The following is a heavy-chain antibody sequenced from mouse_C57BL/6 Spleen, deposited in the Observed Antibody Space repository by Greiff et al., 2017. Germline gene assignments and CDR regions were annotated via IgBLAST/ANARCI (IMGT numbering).Heavy chain of an antibody. V-gene: IGHV7-1*01. J-gene: IGHJ1*03. CDR2: SRKKANDYTT. D-gene: IGHD1-1*01. CDR1: GFTFSDFY. Sequence: EVMLVESGGGLVQSGRSLRLSCASSGFTFSDFYMEWVRQAPGQGLEWIGASRKKANDYTTEYSASVKGRFIVSRDTSQSILYLQMNALRAEDSAIYNCARNDDGSSDGWCFEVWGTGTTVTVSS. CDR3: ARNDDGSSDGWCFEV.